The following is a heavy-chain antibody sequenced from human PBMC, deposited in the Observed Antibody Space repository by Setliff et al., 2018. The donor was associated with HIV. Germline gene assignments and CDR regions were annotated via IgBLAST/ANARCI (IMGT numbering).Heavy chain of an antibody. CDR1: GFTFSSYS. CDR2: ITANDGNS. Sequence: GSLRLSCAASGFTFSSYSMNWVRQAPGSGLEWVSGITANDGNSYYADSVKGRFTISRDNSKNTRYLQMNSLRAEDTAVYDCAKETFYYDNSGYWPEPGYYFDYWGQGTLVTVSS. CDR3: AKETFYYDNSGYWPEPGYYFDY. D-gene: IGHD3-22*01. V-gene: IGHV3-23*01. J-gene: IGHJ4*02.